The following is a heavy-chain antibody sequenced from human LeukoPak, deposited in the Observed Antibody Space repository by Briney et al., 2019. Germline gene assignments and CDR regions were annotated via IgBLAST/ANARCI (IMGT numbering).Heavy chain of an antibody. Sequence: GASVKVSCKASGYTFTGYYMHWVRQAPGQGLEWMGWINPNSGGTNYAQKFQGWVTMTRDTSISTAYMELSRLRSDDTAVYYCASPGVDSSSWSVFDYWGQGTLVTVSS. CDR3: ASPGVDSSSWSVFDY. CDR1: GYTFTGYY. V-gene: IGHV1-2*04. J-gene: IGHJ4*02. CDR2: INPNSGGT. D-gene: IGHD6-13*01.